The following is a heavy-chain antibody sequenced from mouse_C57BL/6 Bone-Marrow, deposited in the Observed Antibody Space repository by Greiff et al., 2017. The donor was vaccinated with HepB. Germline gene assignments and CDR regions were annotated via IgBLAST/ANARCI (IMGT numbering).Heavy chain of an antibody. V-gene: IGHV1-39*01. Sequence: EVKVVESGPELVKPGASVKISCKASGYSFTDYNMNWVKQSNGKSLEWIGVINPNYGTTSYNQKFKGKATLTVDQSSSTAYMQLNSLTSEDSAVYYCARMGFYYGSSYVDFDYWGQGTTLTVSS. J-gene: IGHJ2*01. D-gene: IGHD1-1*01. CDR3: ARMGFYYGSSYVDFDY. CDR2: INPNYGTT. CDR1: GYSFTDYN.